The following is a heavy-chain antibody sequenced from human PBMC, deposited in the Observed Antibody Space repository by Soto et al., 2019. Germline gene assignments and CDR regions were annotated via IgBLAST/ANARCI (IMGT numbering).Heavy chain of an antibody. J-gene: IGHJ6*02. D-gene: IGHD2-2*01. CDR1: GYSFTSYW. Sequence: GESLKISCKGSGYSFTSYWISWVRQMPGKGLEWMGRIDPSDSYTNYSPSFQGHVTISADKSISTAYLQWSSLKASDTAMYYCARNGAVVTAALYGMDVWGQGTRVTVSS. CDR2: IDPSDSYT. V-gene: IGHV5-10-1*01. CDR3: ARNGAVVTAALYGMDV.